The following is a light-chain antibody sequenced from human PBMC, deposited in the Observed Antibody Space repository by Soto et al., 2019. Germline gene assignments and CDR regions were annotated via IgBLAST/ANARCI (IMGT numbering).Light chain of an antibody. CDR3: SSYTSNSPVV. CDR2: EVS. J-gene: IGLJ2*01. V-gene: IGLV2-14*01. Sequence: QSVLTQPASVSGSPGQSITISCTGTSSDVGGYNYVSWYQQYPGKAPKLMIYEVSNRPSGVSNRFSGSKSGNTASLTISGLQAEDEADYYCSSYTSNSPVVFGGGTKLTVL. CDR1: SSDVGGYNY.